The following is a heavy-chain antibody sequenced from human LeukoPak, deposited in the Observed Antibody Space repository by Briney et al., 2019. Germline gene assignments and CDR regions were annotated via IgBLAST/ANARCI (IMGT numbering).Heavy chain of an antibody. J-gene: IGHJ2*01. V-gene: IGHV6-1*01. Sequence: SQTLSLTCAISGDSVSSNSATWNWIRQSPPRGLEWLGRTYYRSKWYDDYALSVKSPITINPDPSKNQFSLQLNSVSPEDTAVYYCARGTKGSSPYWYFDLWGRGTLVTVSS. CDR1: GDSVSSNSAT. CDR2: TYYRSKWYD. D-gene: IGHD6-13*01. CDR3: ARGTKGSSPYWYFDL.